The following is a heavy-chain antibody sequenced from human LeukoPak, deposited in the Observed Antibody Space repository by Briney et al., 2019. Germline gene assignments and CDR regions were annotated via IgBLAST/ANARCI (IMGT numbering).Heavy chain of an antibody. CDR1: GHTFTSYG. V-gene: IGHV1-18*04. D-gene: IGHD2-2*01. CDR2: ISAYNGNT. CDR3: ARRRYCSSTSCYALGYFDY. Sequence: ASVKVSCKASGHTFTSYGISWVRQAPGQGLEWMGWISAYNGNTNYAQKLQGRVTMTTDTSTSTAYMELRSLRSDDTAVYYCARRRYCSSTSCYALGYFDYWGQGTLVTVSS. J-gene: IGHJ4*02.